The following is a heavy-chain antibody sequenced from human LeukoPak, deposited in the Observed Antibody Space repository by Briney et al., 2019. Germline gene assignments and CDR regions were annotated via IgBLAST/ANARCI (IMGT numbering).Heavy chain of an antibody. CDR2: IYHSGST. CDR3: ARRPFYYGSGSYDRAFDI. D-gene: IGHD3-10*01. J-gene: IGHJ3*02. V-gene: IGHV4-38-2*02. CDR1: GYSISSGYY. Sequence: SETLSLTCTVSGYSISSGYYWGWIRQPPGKGLEWIGSIYHSGSTYYNPSLKSRVTISVDTSKNQFSLKLSSVTAADTAVYYCARRPFYYGSGSYDRAFDIWGQGTMVTVSS.